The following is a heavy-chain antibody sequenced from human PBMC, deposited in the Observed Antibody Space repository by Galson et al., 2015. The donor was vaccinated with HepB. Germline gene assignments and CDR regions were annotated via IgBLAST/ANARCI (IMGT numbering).Heavy chain of an antibody. Sequence: SLRLSCAASGFTFSSYSMNWVRQAPGKGLEWVSSISSSSSYIYYADSVKGRFTISRDNAKNSLYLQMNSLRAEDTAVYYCARVPSCLLLRPEGDYWGQGTLVTVSS. D-gene: IGHD3-22*01. CDR2: ISSSSSYI. J-gene: IGHJ4*02. CDR1: GFTFSSYS. V-gene: IGHV3-21*01. CDR3: ARVPSCLLLRPEGDY.